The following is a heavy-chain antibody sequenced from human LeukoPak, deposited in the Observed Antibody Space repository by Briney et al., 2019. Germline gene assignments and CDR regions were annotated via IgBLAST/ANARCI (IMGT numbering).Heavy chain of an antibody. J-gene: IGHJ5*02. CDR3: ARPYYYDSRIDP. V-gene: IGHV4-30-4*01. CDR2: MYYSGTT. Sequence: SETLSLTCTVSGGSISSGDYYWSWIRQPPGKCLEWIAYMYYSGTTYYNPSLKSRVTTSVDTSKNQLSLKLSSVTAADTAVYYCARPYYYDSRIDPWGQGILVTVSS. CDR1: GGSISSGDYY. D-gene: IGHD3-22*01.